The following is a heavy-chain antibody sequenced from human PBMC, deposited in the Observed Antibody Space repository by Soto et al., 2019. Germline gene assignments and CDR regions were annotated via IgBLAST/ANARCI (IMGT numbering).Heavy chain of an antibody. CDR2: ISGSGGST. V-gene: IGHV3-23*01. Sequence: GGSLRLSCAASGFTYSNYAMSWVRQAPGKGLEWVSAISGSGGSTYYADSVKGRFTISRDNSKNTLYLQMNSLRAEDTAVYYCAKDQVTIFGAVIPDFFDCWGPGTLVTVSS. J-gene: IGHJ4*02. D-gene: IGHD3-3*01. CDR1: GFTYSNYA. CDR3: AKDQVTIFGAVIPDFFDC.